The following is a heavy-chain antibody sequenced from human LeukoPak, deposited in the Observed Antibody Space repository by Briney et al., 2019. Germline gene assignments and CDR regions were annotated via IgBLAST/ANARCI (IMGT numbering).Heavy chain of an antibody. CDR1: GYTFNTYG. V-gene: IGHV1-18*01. Sequence: ASVKVSCKASGYTFNTYGFTWVRQAPGQGLEWMGWISAYNGNTKHAEKFQGRVTMTTDTSTSTAYMQLRSLKSDDTAIYYCARSGVASLVPFDYWAREPWSASPQ. D-gene: IGHD3-10*01. J-gene: IGHJ4*02. CDR2: ISAYNGNT. CDR3: ARSGVASLVPFDY.